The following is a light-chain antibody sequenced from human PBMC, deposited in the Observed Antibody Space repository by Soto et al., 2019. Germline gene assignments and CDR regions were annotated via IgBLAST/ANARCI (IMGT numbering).Light chain of an antibody. J-gene: IGKJ5*01. Sequence: IVLTQSPGTLSLSPAERASLSFRASQSVSVNYLAWYQQKPGQAPRLLMYGASNRATGIPDVFSGSGSGTDFTLTISRLEPEDFAVYYCHQYGSSPPTFGQGT. CDR2: GAS. V-gene: IGKV3-20*01. CDR3: HQYGSSPPT. CDR1: QSVSVNY.